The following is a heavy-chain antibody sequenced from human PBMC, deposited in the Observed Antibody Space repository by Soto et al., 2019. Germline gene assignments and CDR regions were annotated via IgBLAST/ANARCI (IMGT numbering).Heavy chain of an antibody. CDR2: IIPILGIA. CDR3: ARGAYYYYGSGRRGEGYYYYMDV. D-gene: IGHD3-10*01. J-gene: IGHJ6*03. CDR1: GGTFSSYT. Sequence: QVQLVQSGAEVKKPGASVKVSCKASGGTFSSYTISWVRQAPGQGLEWMGRIIPILGIANYAQKFQGRVTIPADKPASSACMELSSLRAEDTAVYYCARGAYYYYGSGRRGEGYYYYMDVWGKGTTVTVSS. V-gene: IGHV1-69*02.